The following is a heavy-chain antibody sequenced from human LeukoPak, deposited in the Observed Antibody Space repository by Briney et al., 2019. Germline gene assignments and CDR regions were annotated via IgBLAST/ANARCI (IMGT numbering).Heavy chain of an antibody. Sequence: PGGSLRLSCAASRFTYNYYSMNWVRQAPGKGLEWVSAISGSGGSTYYADSVKGRFTISRDNSKNTLYLQMNSLRAEDTAVYYCAAGWYFDYWGQGTLVTVSS. CDR2: ISGSGGST. CDR3: AAGWYFDY. V-gene: IGHV3-23*01. CDR1: RFTYNYYS. J-gene: IGHJ4*02.